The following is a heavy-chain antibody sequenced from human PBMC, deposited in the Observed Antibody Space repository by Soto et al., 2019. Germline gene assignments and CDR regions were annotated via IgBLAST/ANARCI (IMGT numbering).Heavy chain of an antibody. CDR1: GFTFSSYD. CDR3: AKLITMVRGVIMDAFDI. J-gene: IGHJ3*02. V-gene: IGHV3-30*18. Sequence: QVQLVESGGGVVQPGRSLRLSCAASGFTFSSYDIHWVRQAPGKGLEWVALISYDGNNKYYADSVKGRFTISRDNSKNTLYLQMNSLRAEDKAVYYCAKLITMVRGVIMDAFDIWGQGTMVTVSS. CDR2: ISYDGNNK. D-gene: IGHD3-10*01.